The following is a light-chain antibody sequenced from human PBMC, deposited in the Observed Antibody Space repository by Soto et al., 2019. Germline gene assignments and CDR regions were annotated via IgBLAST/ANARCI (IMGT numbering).Light chain of an antibody. Sequence: DIQLNQFPSTLSASVGDRVTITCRASQSISSWLAGFQQNPGKAHKLLSYKASTLKSGVPSRFSGRGSGTEFTPTISSLQPDDFATYYCQHYNSYSEAFGQGTKVDIK. CDR3: QHYNSYSEA. J-gene: IGKJ1*01. CDR1: QSISSW. V-gene: IGKV1-5*03. CDR2: KAS.